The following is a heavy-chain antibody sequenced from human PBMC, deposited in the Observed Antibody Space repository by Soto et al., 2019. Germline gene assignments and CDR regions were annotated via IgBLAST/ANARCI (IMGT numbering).Heavy chain of an antibody. D-gene: IGHD2-15*01. CDR1: GGTFSSYA. CDR3: ARDRVGYCSGGSCAPYNWFDP. Sequence: QVQLVQSGAEVKKPGSSVKVSCKASGGTFSSYAISWVRQAPGQGLEWMGGIIPIFGTANYAQKFQGRVTITADESTNTAYMELSSLRSEDTAVYYCARDRVGYCSGGSCAPYNWFDPWGQGSLVTVSS. J-gene: IGHJ5*02. CDR2: IIPIFGTA. V-gene: IGHV1-69*12.